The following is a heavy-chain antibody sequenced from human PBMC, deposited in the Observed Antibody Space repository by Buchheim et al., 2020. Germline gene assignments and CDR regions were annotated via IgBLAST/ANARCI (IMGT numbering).Heavy chain of an antibody. D-gene: IGHD3-10*01. J-gene: IGHJ6*02. V-gene: IGHV2-5*02. Sequence: QITLKESGPAQVKPTQTLTLTCAFSGFSLTTLGVGVGWIRQPPGKAPEWLALIYWDDDARYNPFLKTRLTITKDTSKNRVVLTMTNMEAVDTARYYCVHSVSRGGMDLWGQGTT. CDR1: GFSLTTLGVG. CDR2: IYWDDDA. CDR3: VHSVSRGGMDL.